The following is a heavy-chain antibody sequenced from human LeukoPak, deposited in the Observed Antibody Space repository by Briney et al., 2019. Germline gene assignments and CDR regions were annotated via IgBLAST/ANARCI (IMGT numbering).Heavy chain of an antibody. CDR1: GFTFSRHV. Sequence: GGSLRLSCAASGFTFSRHVMQWVRQAPGKDLEWVAVISYDGNNRFYADSVKGRFTISRDNSRNTLYLQMNSLSGDDAAVYSCARGGIPTGPYYYFYYMDVWGKGTAVTVSS. J-gene: IGHJ6*03. V-gene: IGHV3-30*01. D-gene: IGHD1-14*01. CDR3: ARGGIPTGPYYYFYYMDV. CDR2: ISYDGNNR.